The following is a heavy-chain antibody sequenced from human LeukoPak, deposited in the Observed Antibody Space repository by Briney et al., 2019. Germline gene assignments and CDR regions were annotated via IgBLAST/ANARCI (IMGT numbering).Heavy chain of an antibody. CDR1: GGSISSNSYY. J-gene: IGHJ6*03. Sequence: SETLSLTCAVSGGSISSNSYYWGWIRQPPGTGLEWLGSIYYSGSTYYNPSLKSRVTISVDTSKNQFSLKLSSVTAADTAVYYCARDFVDYGDYDYYYYYMDVWGKGTTVTISS. V-gene: IGHV4-39*02. CDR2: IYYSGST. D-gene: IGHD4-17*01. CDR3: ARDFVDYGDYDYYYYYMDV.